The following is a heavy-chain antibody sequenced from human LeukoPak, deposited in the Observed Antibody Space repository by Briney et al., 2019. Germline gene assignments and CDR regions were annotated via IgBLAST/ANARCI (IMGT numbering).Heavy chain of an antibody. CDR1: GYTFTSYD. CDR2: ISAYNGNT. J-gene: IGHJ4*02. D-gene: IGHD6-13*01. CDR3: ARVPIPPYSSSWYQPFDY. V-gene: IGHV1-18*01. Sequence: GASVKVSCKASGYTFTSYDISWVRQAPGQGLERMGWISAYNGNTNYAQKLQGRVTMTTDTSTSTAYMELRSLRSDDSAVYFCARVPIPPYSSSWYQPFDYWGQGTLVTVSS.